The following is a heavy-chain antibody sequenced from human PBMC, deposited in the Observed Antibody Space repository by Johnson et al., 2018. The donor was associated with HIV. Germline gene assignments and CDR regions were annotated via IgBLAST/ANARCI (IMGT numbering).Heavy chain of an antibody. Sequence: VQLVESGGGLVQPGGSLRLSCAASGFTFSTYAMHWVRQAPGKGLEWVAVISYDGSNKYYADSVKGRFTISRDNSKNTLYLQMNSLRADDTAVYYCARDYCTNAVCRLSDAFDIWGQGTMVSVSS. V-gene: IGHV3-30*04. D-gene: IGHD2-8*01. CDR2: ISYDGSNK. CDR3: ARDYCTNAVCRLSDAFDI. J-gene: IGHJ3*02. CDR1: GFTFSTYA.